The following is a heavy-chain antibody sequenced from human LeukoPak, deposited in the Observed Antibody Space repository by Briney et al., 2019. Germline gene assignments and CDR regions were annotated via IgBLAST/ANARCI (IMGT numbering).Heavy chain of an antibody. J-gene: IGHJ6*04. CDR2: ISSSGSTI. Sequence: GGSLRLSCAASGFSFSSYEMNWVRQAPRKGLEWISYISSSGSTIYYADSVKGRFTISRDNAKNSLYLQMNSLRAEDTAVYYCAELGITMIGGVWGKGTTVTISS. CDR3: AELGITMIGGV. CDR1: GFSFSSYE. D-gene: IGHD3-10*02. V-gene: IGHV3-48*03.